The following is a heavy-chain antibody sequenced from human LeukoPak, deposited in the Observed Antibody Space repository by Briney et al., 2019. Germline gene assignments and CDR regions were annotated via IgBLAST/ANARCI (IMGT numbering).Heavy chain of an antibody. V-gene: IGHV1-2*02. CDR2: INPNSGGT. D-gene: IGHD5-12*01. CDR1: GYTFTDYY. Sequence: GASVKVSCKASGYTFTDYYIHWVRQAPGQGLEWMGWINPNSGGTDYAQKFQGRVTMTTDTSTSTAYMELRSLRSDDTAVYYCARTSHYVDIAATIPYGIYYFDYWGQGTLVTVSS. CDR3: ARTSHYVDIAATIPYGIYYFDY. J-gene: IGHJ4*02.